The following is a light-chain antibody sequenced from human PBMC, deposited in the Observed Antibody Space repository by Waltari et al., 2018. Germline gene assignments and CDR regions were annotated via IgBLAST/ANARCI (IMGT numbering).Light chain of an antibody. J-gene: IGKJ4*01. V-gene: IGKV1-39*01. CDR1: QSISSR. CDR2: GAS. CDR3: QQNFITPRVT. Sequence: DVQMTQSPSSLSASVGDTVTTPCRASQSISSRLHWYKQKPGKAPNLLIYGASNLETGVSPRFTGSGRGTDFNLTISNLQPEDFATYYCQQNFITPRVTFGGGTKVEI.